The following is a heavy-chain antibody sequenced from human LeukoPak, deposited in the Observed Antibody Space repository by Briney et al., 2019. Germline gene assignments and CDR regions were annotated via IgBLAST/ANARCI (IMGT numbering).Heavy chain of an antibody. Sequence: GGSLRLSWLVSDFTFSNFCMHWVRQAPGKGLEWLSFIRYDGSNNYHADSVKGRFSISRDNSKNTLHLQMNTLRPDDTAVYYFATTAAAGTLRWFDLWGQGTLVIVSS. CDR3: ATTAAAGTLRWFDL. V-gene: IGHV3-30*02. J-gene: IGHJ5*02. CDR1: DFTFSNFC. CDR2: IRYDGSNN. D-gene: IGHD6-25*01.